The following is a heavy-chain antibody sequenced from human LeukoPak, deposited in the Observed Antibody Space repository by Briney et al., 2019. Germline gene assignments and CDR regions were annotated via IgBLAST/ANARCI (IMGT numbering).Heavy chain of an antibody. D-gene: IGHD6-19*01. CDR3: AKRLAMTGTYHFDY. CDR1: GFTFSSYW. CDR2: IKQDGSEK. Sequence: GGSLRLSCAASGFTFSSYWMSWVRQAPGKGLEWVANIKQDGSEKYYVDSVKGRFTISRDNAKNSLYLQMNSLRAEDTAVYYCAKRLAMTGTYHFDYWGQGTLVTVSS. J-gene: IGHJ4*02. V-gene: IGHV3-7*03.